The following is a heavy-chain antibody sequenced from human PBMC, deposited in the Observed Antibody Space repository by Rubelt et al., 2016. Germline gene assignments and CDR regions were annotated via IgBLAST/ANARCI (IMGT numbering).Heavy chain of an antibody. D-gene: IGHD1-1*01. CDR1: GFTFSSFA. CDR3: AREGPRGYQLAY. Sequence: EVQLLESGGDLVQPGGSLRISCAASGFTFSSFAMSWVRQDPGKGLEWVSGISGSGGSTYYADSMKGRFTISRDNSKNTLYLPMNSVRADDTAVYYCAREGPRGYQLAYWGQGTLVTVSS. CDR2: ISGSGGST. J-gene: IGHJ4*02. V-gene: IGHV3-23*01.